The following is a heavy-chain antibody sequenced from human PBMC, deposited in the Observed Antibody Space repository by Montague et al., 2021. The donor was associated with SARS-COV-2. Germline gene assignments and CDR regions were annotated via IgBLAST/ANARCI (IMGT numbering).Heavy chain of an antibody. CDR2: IYYSGST. D-gene: IGHD6-13*01. J-gene: IGHJ3*02. CDR1: SGSISGYY. CDR3: ARGAGYSSSWYLAFEI. Sequence: SETLSLTCTVSSGSISGYYWSWIRQPPGKGLEWIGYIYYSGSTNYNPSLRSRVTISVDTSKNQFSLKLSSVTAADTAVYYCARGAGYSSSWYLAFEIWGQGTMVTVSS. V-gene: IGHV4-59*01.